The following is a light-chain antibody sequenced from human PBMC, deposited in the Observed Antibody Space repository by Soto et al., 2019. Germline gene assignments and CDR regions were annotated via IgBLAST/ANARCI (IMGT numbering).Light chain of an antibody. J-gene: IGKJ4*01. V-gene: IGKV3-20*01. CDR3: QQYDSSPLT. CDR1: QSVSSSY. Sequence: DIVLTQSPGTLSLSPGERATLSCRASQSVSSSYLAWYQQKPGQAPRLLIYGASNRATGIPDRFSGSGSGTDFTLIVTRLEPEDFAVYYCQQYDSSPLTFGGGTKVDIK. CDR2: GAS.